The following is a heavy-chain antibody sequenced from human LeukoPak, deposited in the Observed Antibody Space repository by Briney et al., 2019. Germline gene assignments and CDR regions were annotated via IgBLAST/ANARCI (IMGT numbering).Heavy chain of an antibody. CDR1: GFTFSIYA. D-gene: IGHD1-1*01. CDR2: ISHSGGST. Sequence: PGGSLRLSCAASGFTFSIYAMSWVRQAPGKGLEWVSDISHSGGSTYYADSVKGRFTISRDNSKNTVYLQMNSLRTEDTAVYYCANNWNLDYWGQGTPVTVSS. CDR3: ANNWNLDY. J-gene: IGHJ4*02. V-gene: IGHV3-23*01.